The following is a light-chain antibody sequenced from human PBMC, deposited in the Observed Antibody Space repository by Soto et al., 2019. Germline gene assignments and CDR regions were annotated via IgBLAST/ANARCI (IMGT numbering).Light chain of an antibody. V-gene: IGKV1-5*03. CDR3: QQYNSYPLT. Sequence: DIQMTQSPPTLSASVGDRVTITCRASQPVSNWLAWYQQKPGKAPKLLIYKASTLEKGVPSRFRGSGSGTDFTLTITHLQPDDFATYFCQQYNSYPLTFGGGTKVEI. CDR1: QPVSNW. J-gene: IGKJ4*01. CDR2: KAS.